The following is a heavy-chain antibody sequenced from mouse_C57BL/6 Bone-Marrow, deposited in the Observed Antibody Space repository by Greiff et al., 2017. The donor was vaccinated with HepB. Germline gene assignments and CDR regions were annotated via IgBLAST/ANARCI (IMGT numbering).Heavy chain of an antibody. D-gene: IGHD1-1*01. CDR2: INPGSGGT. J-gene: IGHJ1*03. CDR3: AKGALTTVVATGYFDV. Sequence: QVQLQQSGAELVRPGTSVKVSCKASGYAFTNYLIEWVKQRPGQGLEWIGVINPGSGGTNYNEKFKGKATLTADKSSSTAYMQLSSLTSEDSAVYFCAKGALTTVVATGYFDVWGTGTTVTVSS. V-gene: IGHV1-54*01. CDR1: GYAFTNYL.